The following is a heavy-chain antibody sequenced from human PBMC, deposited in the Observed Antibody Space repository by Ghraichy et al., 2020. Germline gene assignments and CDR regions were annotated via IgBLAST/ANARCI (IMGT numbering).Heavy chain of an antibody. D-gene: IGHD3-16*02. J-gene: IGHJ5*02. CDR2: INHSGST. Sequence: SETLSLTCAVYGGSFSGYYWSWIRQPPGKGLEWIGEINHSGSTNYNPSLKSRVTISVDTSKIQFSLKLSSVTAADTAVYYCARGTRGVWGSYRYSGPFDPWGQGTLVTVSS. V-gene: IGHV4-34*01. CDR1: GGSFSGYY. CDR3: ARGTRGVWGSYRYSGPFDP.